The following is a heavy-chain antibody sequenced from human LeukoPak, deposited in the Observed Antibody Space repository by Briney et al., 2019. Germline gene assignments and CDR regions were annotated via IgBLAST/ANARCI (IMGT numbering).Heavy chain of an antibody. CDR3: ARVHYGDYVIIDY. CDR2: IIPIFGTA. Sequence: ASVKVSCKASGGTFSSYAISWVRQAPGQGLEWMGGIIPIFGTANYAQKFQGRVTITADESTSTAYMELSSLRSEDTAVYYCARVHYGDYVIIDYWGQGTLVTVSS. V-gene: IGHV1-69*13. D-gene: IGHD4-17*01. J-gene: IGHJ4*02. CDR1: GGTFSSYA.